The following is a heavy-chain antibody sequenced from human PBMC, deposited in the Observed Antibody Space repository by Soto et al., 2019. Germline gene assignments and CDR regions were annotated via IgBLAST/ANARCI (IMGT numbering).Heavy chain of an antibody. V-gene: IGHV3-74*01. D-gene: IGHD6-13*01. CDR3: RPAAPLPGDGFDM. J-gene: IGHJ3*02. CDR2: ISTDGSTA. CDR1: GFTFSRYW. Sequence: EVQLVESGGGLVQPGGSLRLSCAASGFTFSRYWMHWVRQAPGRGLVWVSRISTDGSTAAYADSVKGRFTISRDNAKSTLYLEMNRLRADDTTVYYCRPAAPLPGDGFDMWGQGTVVTVSS.